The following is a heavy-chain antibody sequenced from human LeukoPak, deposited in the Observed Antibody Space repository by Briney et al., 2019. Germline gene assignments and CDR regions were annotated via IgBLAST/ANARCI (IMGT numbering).Heavy chain of an antibody. J-gene: IGHJ4*02. CDR2: ISPYHGGT. Sequence: ASVKVSCKASGYTFIDYYMHWVRQAPGQGLEWVGRISPYHGGTNYAQKFQGRVTMTSDTSINTAYMELSRLTSDDTAVYYCARDRRYSSDLYFDYWVQGTLVTVSS. CDR3: ARDRRYSSDLYFDY. CDR1: GYTFIDYY. V-gene: IGHV1-2*06. D-gene: IGHD6-19*01.